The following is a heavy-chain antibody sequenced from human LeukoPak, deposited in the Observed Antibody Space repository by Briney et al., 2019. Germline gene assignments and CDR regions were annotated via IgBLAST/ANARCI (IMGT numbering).Heavy chain of an antibody. CDR2: IYYSGST. CDR3: ARLSIAAAGPDY. D-gene: IGHD6-13*01. Sequence: PSETLSLTCTVSGGSISSSSYYWGWIRQPPGKGLEWIGSIYYSGSTYYNPSLKSRVTISVDTSKNQFSLKLSSVTAADTAVYYCARLSIAAAGPDYWGQGTLVTVSS. CDR1: GGSISSSSYY. J-gene: IGHJ4*02. V-gene: IGHV4-39*01.